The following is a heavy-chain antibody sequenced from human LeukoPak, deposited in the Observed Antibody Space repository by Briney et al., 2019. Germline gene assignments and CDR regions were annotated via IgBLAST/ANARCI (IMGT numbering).Heavy chain of an antibody. Sequence: LSLTCAVYGASFSDYYWSWIRQPAGKGLEWVSYISSTGSSIYYVDSVRGRFTVSRDNAKNSLYLQMNSLRAEDTAVYYCARYRGSYDYFDFWGQGTLVTVSS. CDR3: ARYRGSYDYFDF. D-gene: IGHD2-15*01. CDR1: GASFSDYY. CDR2: ISSTGSSI. J-gene: IGHJ4*02. V-gene: IGHV3-11*01.